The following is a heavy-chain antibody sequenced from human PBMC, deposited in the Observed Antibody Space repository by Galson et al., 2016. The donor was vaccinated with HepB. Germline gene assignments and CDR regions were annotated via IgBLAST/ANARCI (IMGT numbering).Heavy chain of an antibody. CDR1: GFDFSYYA. CDR3: AKPLSQMWLGFDS. Sequence: LRLSCAASGFDFSYYAMAWVRQAPGKGLQWVATVSITGQTTYYADSVKGRFTITRDTSKNAVYLQMHRLTAEDTAIYYCAKPLSQMWLGFDSWGQGALVTVSS. J-gene: IGHJ4*02. CDR2: VSITGQTT. D-gene: IGHD5-18*01. V-gene: IGHV3-23*01.